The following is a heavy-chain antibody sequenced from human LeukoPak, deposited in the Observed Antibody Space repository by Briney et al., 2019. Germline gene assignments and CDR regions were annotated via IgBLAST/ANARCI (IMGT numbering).Heavy chain of an antibody. J-gene: IGHJ4*02. Sequence: GASVKASCKASGYTFTSYAMHWVRQAPGQRLEWMGWINAGNGNTKYSQKFQGRVTITRDTSASTAYMELSSLRSEDAAVYYCALIAARPNFDYWGQGTLVTVSS. D-gene: IGHD6-6*01. CDR3: ALIAARPNFDY. CDR1: GYTFTSYA. V-gene: IGHV1-3*01. CDR2: INAGNGNT.